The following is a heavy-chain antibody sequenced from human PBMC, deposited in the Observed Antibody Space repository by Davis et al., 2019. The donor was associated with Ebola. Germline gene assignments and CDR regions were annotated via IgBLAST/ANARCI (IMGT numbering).Heavy chain of an antibody. D-gene: IGHD3-22*01. CDR3: ARVVSMIVVGRFDY. V-gene: IGHV1-18*04. CDR2: ISPYNGNT. Sequence: AASVKVSCKASGYTFTSYGISWVRQAPGQGLEWMGRISPYNGNTNYAQKLQGRVTMTTDTSTSTAYMELRSLRSDDTAVYYCARVVSMIVVGRFDYWGQGTLVTVSS. J-gene: IGHJ4*02. CDR1: GYTFTSYG.